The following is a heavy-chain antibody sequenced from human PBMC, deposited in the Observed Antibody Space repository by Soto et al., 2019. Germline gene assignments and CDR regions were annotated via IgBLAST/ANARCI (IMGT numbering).Heavy chain of an antibody. Sequence: GASVKVSCKVSGYTLTELSMHWVRQAPGKGLEWMGGFDPEDGETIYAQKFQGRVTMTEDTSTDTAYMELSSLRSEDTAVYYCATGWVQLERPGMDVWGQGTTVTVSS. CDR1: GYTLTELS. D-gene: IGHD1-1*01. CDR2: FDPEDGET. CDR3: ATGWVQLERPGMDV. V-gene: IGHV1-24*01. J-gene: IGHJ6*02.